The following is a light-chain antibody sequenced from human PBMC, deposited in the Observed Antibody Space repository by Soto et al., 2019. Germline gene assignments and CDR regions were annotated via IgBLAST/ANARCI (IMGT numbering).Light chain of an antibody. Sequence: QSVLTQPPSVSAAPGQKVTISCSGSSSNTGKNYVSWYQQLPVTAPKLLIYENNKRPSGIPDRFSGSKSGTSATLGITGLQTGDEADYYCGTWDSSLYVGVFGGGTKVTVL. CDR1: SSNTGKNY. J-gene: IGLJ3*02. V-gene: IGLV1-51*02. CDR2: ENN. CDR3: GTWDSSLYVGV.